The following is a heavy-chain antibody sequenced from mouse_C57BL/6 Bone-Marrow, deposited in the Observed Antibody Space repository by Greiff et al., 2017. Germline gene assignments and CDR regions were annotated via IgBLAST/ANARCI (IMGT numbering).Heavy chain of an antibody. J-gene: IGHJ3*01. V-gene: IGHV5-6*01. CDR2: ISSGGSYT. Sequence: EVQLQQSGGDLVKPGGSLKLSCAASGFTFSSYGMSWVRQTPDKRLEWVATISSGGSYTYYPDSVKGRFTISRDNAKNTRYLQMSSLKSEDAAMYYCAREEITTVVETFACWGQGTLVTVSA. D-gene: IGHD1-1*01. CDR1: GFTFSSYG. CDR3: AREEITTVVETFAC.